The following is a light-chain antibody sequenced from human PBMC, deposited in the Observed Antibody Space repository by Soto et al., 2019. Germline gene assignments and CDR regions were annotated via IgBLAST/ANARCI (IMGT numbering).Light chain of an antibody. CDR1: QNISRW. CDR3: QQFSSYPWT. CDR2: KAS. Sequence: DIQMTQSPFILSASVGDRVTITCRASQNISRWLAWFQQKPGKAPNLLIYKASNLDSGVPSRFSGSGSETEFTLTISSLQRDDFATYYCQQFSSYPWTFGQGTKVEIK. V-gene: IGKV1-5*03. J-gene: IGKJ1*01.